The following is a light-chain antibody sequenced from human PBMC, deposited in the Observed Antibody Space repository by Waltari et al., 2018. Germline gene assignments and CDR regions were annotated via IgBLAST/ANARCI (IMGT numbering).Light chain of an antibody. CDR2: WAS. Sequence: DIVMTQSPDSLAVSLGERATINCKSSQSVLYSSNKKNHLAWYQQKPGQPPKLLVYWASTREAGVPARFSGSGSGTHFTLTISSLQAEDVAVYYCQQHYSSPLTFGGGTKVEL. J-gene: IGKJ4*01. V-gene: IGKV4-1*01. CDR1: QSVLYSSNKKNH. CDR3: QQHYSSPLT.